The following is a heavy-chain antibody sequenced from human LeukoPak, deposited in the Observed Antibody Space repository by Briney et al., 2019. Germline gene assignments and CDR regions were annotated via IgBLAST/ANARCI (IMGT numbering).Heavy chain of an antibody. CDR3: AREGYSSGRAAAFDY. CDR1: GFNFNGDV. V-gene: IGHV3-30*03. J-gene: IGHJ4*02. Sequence: GRSLRLPLAASGFNFNGDVLHWVRQAPGKEPEWVGLTSVDGSHTYADPVKGRFSISRDSSKNTLYLQMNSLRAEDTAVYYCAREGYSSGRAAAFDYWGQGTLVTVSS. D-gene: IGHD6-19*01. CDR2: TSVDGSHT.